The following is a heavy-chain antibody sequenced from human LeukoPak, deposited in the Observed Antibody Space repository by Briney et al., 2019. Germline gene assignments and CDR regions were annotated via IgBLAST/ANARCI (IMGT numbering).Heavy chain of an antibody. CDR1: GFTFSSYA. CDR3: AKDYYDSSGYYLLYYFDY. CDR2: ISGSGGST. Sequence: GGSLRLSCAASGFTFSSYAMSWVRQAPGKGLEWVSAISGSGGSTYYADSVKGRFTISRDNSKNTLYLQMNSLRAEDTAVYYCAKDYYDSSGYYLLYYFDYWGQGTLVTVSS. J-gene: IGHJ4*02. V-gene: IGHV3-23*01. D-gene: IGHD3-22*01.